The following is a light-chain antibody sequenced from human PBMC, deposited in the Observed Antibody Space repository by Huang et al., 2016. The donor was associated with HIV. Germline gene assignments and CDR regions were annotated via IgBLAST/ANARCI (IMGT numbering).Light chain of an antibody. CDR2: AAS. CDR3: QQLNGYPLT. CDR1: PGISSY. J-gene: IGKJ4*01. V-gene: IGKV1-9*01. Sequence: PLTQSPSSLSASVGDRVTISCRASPGISSYLAWYQQKPGKAPKLLIYAASTLQSEVPSRFSGSGSGTDFTLTINSLQPEDFAKYYCQQLNGYPLTFGGGNKVEIK.